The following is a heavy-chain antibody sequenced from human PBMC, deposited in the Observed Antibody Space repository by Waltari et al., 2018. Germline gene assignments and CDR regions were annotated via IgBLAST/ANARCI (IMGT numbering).Heavy chain of an antibody. J-gene: IGHJ4*02. CDR2: IKKDGSEK. Sequence: EVQLVESGGGLVQPGGSLRLSCAASGFTFSSYWMSWVRQAPGKGLEWVANIKKDGSEKYYVDSVKGRFTISRDNAKNSLYLQMNSLRAEDTAVYYCARGLDDYGDYALDYWGQGTLVTVSS. CDR3: ARGLDDYGDYALDY. CDR1: GFTFSSYW. D-gene: IGHD4-17*01. V-gene: IGHV3-7*03.